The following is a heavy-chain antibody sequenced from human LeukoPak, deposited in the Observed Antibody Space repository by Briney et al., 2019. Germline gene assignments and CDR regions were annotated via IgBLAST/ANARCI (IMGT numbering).Heavy chain of an antibody. Sequence: SETLSLTCAVYGGSFSGYYWSWIRQPPGKGLEWIGEINHSGSTNYNPSLKSRVTISVDTSKNQFSVKLSSVTAADTAVYYCARHERDASLDHALDIWGQGTMVTVSS. CDR3: ARHERDASLDHALDI. V-gene: IGHV4-34*01. CDR1: GGSFSGYY. D-gene: IGHD5-24*01. CDR2: INHSGST. J-gene: IGHJ3*02.